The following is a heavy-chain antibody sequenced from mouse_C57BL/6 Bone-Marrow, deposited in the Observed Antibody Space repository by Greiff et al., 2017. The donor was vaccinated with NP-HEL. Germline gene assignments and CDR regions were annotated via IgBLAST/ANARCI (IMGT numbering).Heavy chain of an antibody. Sequence: EVQLVESGGDLVKPGGSLKLSCAASGFTFSSYGMSWVRQTPDKRLEWVATISSGGSYTYYPDSVKGRFTISRDNAKNTLYLQMSSLKSEDTAMYYCARQNRYFDYWGQGTTLTVSS. CDR3: ARQNRYFDY. CDR2: ISSGGSYT. V-gene: IGHV5-6*01. CDR1: GFTFSSYG. J-gene: IGHJ2*01.